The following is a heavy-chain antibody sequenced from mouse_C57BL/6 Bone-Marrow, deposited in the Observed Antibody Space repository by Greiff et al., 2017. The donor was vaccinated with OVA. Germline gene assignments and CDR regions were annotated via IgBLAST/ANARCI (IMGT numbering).Heavy chain of an antibody. Sequence: QVQLQQPGAELVKPGASVKLSCKASGYTFTSYWMHWVKQRPGQGLEWIGMIHPNSGSTNYNEKFKSKATLTVDKSSSTAYMQLSSLTSEDSAVYYCSRLPWLLEDYWGQGTTLTVSS. CDR3: SRLPWLLEDY. CDR2: IHPNSGST. V-gene: IGHV1-64*01. D-gene: IGHD2-3*01. CDR1: GYTFTSYW. J-gene: IGHJ2*01.